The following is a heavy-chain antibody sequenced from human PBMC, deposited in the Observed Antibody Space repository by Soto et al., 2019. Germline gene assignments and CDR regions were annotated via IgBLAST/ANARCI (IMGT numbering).Heavy chain of an antibody. J-gene: IGHJ4*02. D-gene: IGHD3-16*01. CDR2: IYYSGRT. Sequence: SEPLSLTCTVSGGSISSGDYYWSWIRQPPGKGLEWIGYIYYSGRTYYNTSLKSRVTISVDTSKNQFSLKLSSVTAADTAVYYCARSTTFEDYWGQGTLVTVSS. CDR1: GGSISSGDYY. CDR3: ARSTTFEDY. V-gene: IGHV4-30-4*01.